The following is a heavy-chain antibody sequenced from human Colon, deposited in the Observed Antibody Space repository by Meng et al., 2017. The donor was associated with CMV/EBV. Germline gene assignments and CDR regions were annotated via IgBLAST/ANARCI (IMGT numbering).Heavy chain of an antibody. CDR3: AKGRTDGGTYSFFDY. Sequence: GGSLRLSCAASGFTFSSYTMGWVRQAPGKGLEWVSAISATGSSTSYTDSVKGRFTISRDNSKTTLYLQVNSLRADDTAVYYCAKGRTDGGTYSFFDYWGQGTLVTVSS. CDR2: ISATGSST. J-gene: IGHJ4*02. CDR1: GFTFSSYT. V-gene: IGHV3-23*01. D-gene: IGHD1-26*01.